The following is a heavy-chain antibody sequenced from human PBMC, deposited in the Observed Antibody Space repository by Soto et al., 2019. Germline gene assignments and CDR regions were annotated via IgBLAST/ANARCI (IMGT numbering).Heavy chain of an antibody. V-gene: IGHV4-30-4*01. J-gene: IGHJ4*02. Sequence: SLTLPLPWTVSGGSISSGDYCWSWIRQPPGKGLEWIGYIYSSGSTYYNPSLKSRVTISVDTSKNQFSLKLSSVTAADTAVYYCPSELTFFDYLVQGTPDTV. CDR3: PSELTFFDY. D-gene: IGHD3-16*01. CDR2: IYSSGST. CDR1: GGSISSGDYC.